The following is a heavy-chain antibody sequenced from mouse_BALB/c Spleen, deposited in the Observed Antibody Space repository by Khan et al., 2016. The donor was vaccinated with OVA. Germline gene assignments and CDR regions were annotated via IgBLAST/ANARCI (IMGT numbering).Heavy chain of an antibody. CDR3: ARSVTITTVVATDFDY. D-gene: IGHD1-1*01. J-gene: IGHJ2*01. CDR2: ISYSGRT. CDR1: GYSITSDYA. Sequence: EVQLQESGPGLVKPSQSLSLTCTVTGYSITSDYAWNRIRQFPGNKLEWMGYISYSGRTSYNPSLKSRISITRDTSKNQFFLQLNSVTTEDTATYYCARSVTITTVVATDFDYWGQGTTLTVSS. V-gene: IGHV3-2*02.